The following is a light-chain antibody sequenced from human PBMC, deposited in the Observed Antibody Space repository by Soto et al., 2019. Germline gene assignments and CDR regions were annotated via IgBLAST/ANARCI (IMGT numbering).Light chain of an antibody. J-gene: IGKJ5*01. V-gene: IGKV1-39*01. CDR3: QQSYSSIT. Sequence: DIQMTQSPSSLSASIGDRFTSTCRASQSIYIYLNWYQQKPGKAPKLLIYAASSLQRGVPSTFSGGGSGTDFTLTISSLQPEDFATYYCQQSYSSITFGQGTRLEIK. CDR2: AAS. CDR1: QSIYIY.